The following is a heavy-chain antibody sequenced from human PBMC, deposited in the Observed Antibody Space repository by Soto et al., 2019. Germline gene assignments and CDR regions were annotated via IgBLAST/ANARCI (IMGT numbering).Heavy chain of an antibody. D-gene: IGHD2-15*01. CDR1: GGTFSSYA. V-gene: IGHV1-69*01. CDR3: AREPASYCSGGSCYGLDY. CDR2: IIPIFGTA. J-gene: IGHJ4*02. Sequence: QVQLVQSGAEVKKPGSSVKVSCKASGGTFSSYAISWVRQAPGQGLEWMGGIIPIFGTANYAQKFQGRVTITADESTSTAYMELSSLRSEDTAVYYWAREPASYCSGGSCYGLDYWGQGTLVTVSS.